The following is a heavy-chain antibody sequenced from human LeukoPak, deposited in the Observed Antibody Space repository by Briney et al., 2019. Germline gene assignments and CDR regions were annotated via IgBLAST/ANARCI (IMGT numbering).Heavy chain of an antibody. CDR2: IKEDGTQK. J-gene: IGHJ4*02. D-gene: IGHD3-9*01. Sequence: GGSLRLSCEASGFSISSHWMNWVRQAPGKGLEWVANIKEDGTQKYYVDSVKGRFTISRDNSKNSLYLQMNSLRVEDTAVYYCARGYFDSSGGQGTLVTVSS. V-gene: IGHV3-7*04. CDR3: ARGYFDSS. CDR1: GFSISSHW.